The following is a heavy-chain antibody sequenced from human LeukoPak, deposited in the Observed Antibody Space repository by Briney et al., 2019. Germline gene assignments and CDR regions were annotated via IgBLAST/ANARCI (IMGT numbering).Heavy chain of an antibody. CDR2: VYTSGST. J-gene: IGHJ4*02. CDR3: ARETRLYYFDD. Sequence: PSETLSLTCTVSGDSISSGSYYWSWIRQPAGKGLEWVGRVYTSGSTNYNPSLKSRVTISVDLSKNHFSLNLNSVTVADTAVYYCARETRLYYFDDWGQGTLVTVSS. CDR1: GDSISSGSYY. D-gene: IGHD4-11*01. V-gene: IGHV4-61*02.